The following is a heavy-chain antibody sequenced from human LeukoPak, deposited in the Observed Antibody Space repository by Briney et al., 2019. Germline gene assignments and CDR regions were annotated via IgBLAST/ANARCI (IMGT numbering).Heavy chain of an antibody. CDR1: GGSISSSSYY. J-gene: IGHJ4*02. V-gene: IGHV4-39*07. Sequence: KSSETLSLTCTVSGGSISSSSYYWGWIRQPPGKGLEWIGSIYHSGSTYYNPSLKSRVTISVDTSKNQFSLKLSSVTAADTAVYYCARCDGYIDYWGQGTLVTVSS. CDR2: IYHSGST. D-gene: IGHD5-24*01. CDR3: ARCDGYIDY.